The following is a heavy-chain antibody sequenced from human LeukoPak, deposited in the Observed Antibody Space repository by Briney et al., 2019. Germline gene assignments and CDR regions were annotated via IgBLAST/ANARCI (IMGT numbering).Heavy chain of an antibody. CDR3: VRGYCNTTSCYSLDY. CDR1: GYTFTNYY. CDR2: INPGGGST. V-gene: IGHV1-46*01. D-gene: IGHD2-2*01. Sequence: ASVKFSCKASGYTFTNYYVHWVRQAPGQGLEWMGIINPGGGSTSNAQKFQDRVTMTRDTSTSTVYMELSSLRSEDTAVYYCVRGYCNTTSCYSLDYWGQGTLVTVSS. J-gene: IGHJ4*02.